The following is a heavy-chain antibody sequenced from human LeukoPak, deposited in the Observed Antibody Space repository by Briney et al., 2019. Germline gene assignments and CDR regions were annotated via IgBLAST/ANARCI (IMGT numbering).Heavy chain of an antibody. CDR2: IVVGSGNT. D-gene: IGHD4-23*01. J-gene: IGHJ4*02. CDR1: GFTFTSSA. V-gene: IGHV1-58*01. CDR3: ASQVGYGGNLDY. Sequence: SVKVSCKASGFTFTSSAVQWVRQARGQRLEWIGWIVVGSGNTSYAQKFQGRVTMTRDTSTSTVYMELSSLRSEDTAVYYCASQVGYGGNLDYWGQGTLVTVSS.